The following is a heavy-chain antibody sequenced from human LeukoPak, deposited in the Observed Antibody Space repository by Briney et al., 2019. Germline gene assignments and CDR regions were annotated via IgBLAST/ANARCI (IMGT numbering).Heavy chain of an antibody. CDR1: GGSISSSSYY. V-gene: IGHV4-39*07. CDR2: IYYSGST. CDR3: ARAFSRRYFDY. Sequence: NPSETLSLTCTVSGGSISSSSYYWGWIRQPPGKGLEWIGSIYYSGSTYYNPSLKSRVTISVDTSKNQFSLKLSSVTAADTAVYYCARAFSRRYFDYWGQGTLVTVSS. J-gene: IGHJ4*02. D-gene: IGHD1-14*01.